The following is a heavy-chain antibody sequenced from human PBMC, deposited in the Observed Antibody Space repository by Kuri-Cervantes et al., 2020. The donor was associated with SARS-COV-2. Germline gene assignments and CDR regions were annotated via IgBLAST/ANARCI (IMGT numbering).Heavy chain of an antibody. Sequence: GESLKISCAASGFTFSSYSMNWVRQAPGKGLEWVSYISSSSSTIYYADSVKGRFTISRDNAKNSLYLQMNSLRAEDTAVYYCARLNYYGSGSYDYWGQGTLVTVSS. CDR3: ARLNYYGSGSYDY. J-gene: IGHJ4*02. CDR1: GFTFSSYS. CDR2: ISSSSSTI. D-gene: IGHD3-10*01. V-gene: IGHV3-48*01.